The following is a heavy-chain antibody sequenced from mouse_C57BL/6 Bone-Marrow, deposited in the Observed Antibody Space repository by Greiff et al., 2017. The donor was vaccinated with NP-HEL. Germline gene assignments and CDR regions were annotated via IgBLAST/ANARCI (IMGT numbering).Heavy chain of an antibody. CDR3: ARGSTMVKWFAY. V-gene: IGHV1-59*01. Sequence: QVQLQQPGAELVRPGTSVKLSCKASGYTFTSYWMPWVKQRPGQGLEWIGVIDPSDSYTNYNQQFKGKATLTVDTSSSTAYMQLSSLTSEDSAGYYCARGSTMVKWFAYWGQGTRVTVSA. D-gene: IGHD2-2*01. J-gene: IGHJ3*01. CDR2: IDPSDSYT. CDR1: GYTFTSYW.